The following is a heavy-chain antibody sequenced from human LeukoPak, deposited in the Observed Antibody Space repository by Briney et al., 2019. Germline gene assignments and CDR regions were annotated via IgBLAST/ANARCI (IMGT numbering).Heavy chain of an antibody. CDR2: ISSSGSTI. CDR3: ARYCSGGSCFLNYYGMDV. CDR1: GFTFSSYE. Sequence: GGSLRLSCAASGFTFSSYEMNWVRQAPGKGLEWVSYISSSGSTIYYADSVKGRFTISRDNSKNTLYLQMNSLRADDTAVYYCARYCSGGSCFLNYYGMDVWGQGTTVTVSS. D-gene: IGHD2-15*01. J-gene: IGHJ6*02. V-gene: IGHV3-48*03.